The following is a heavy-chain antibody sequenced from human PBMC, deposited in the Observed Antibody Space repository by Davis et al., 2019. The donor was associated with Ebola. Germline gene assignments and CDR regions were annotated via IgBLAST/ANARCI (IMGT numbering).Heavy chain of an antibody. J-gene: IGHJ4*02. Sequence: PGGSLRLSCTVSGGSISSYYWTWIRQPPGKGLDWIGFIYYSGSTYYNPSLKSRVTMSVDTSSNQFSLRVNFVTAADTAVYYCARRPPRQFSGYDHFDNWGQGILVTVSS. CDR1: GGSISSYY. CDR2: IYYSGST. D-gene: IGHD5-12*01. CDR3: ARRPPRQFSGYDHFDN. V-gene: IGHV4-59*08.